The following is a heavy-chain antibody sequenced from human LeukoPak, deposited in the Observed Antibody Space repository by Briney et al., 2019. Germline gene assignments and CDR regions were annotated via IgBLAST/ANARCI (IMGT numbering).Heavy chain of an antibody. J-gene: IGHJ6*03. CDR3: AKGSSYYGSGSYYNDAFDYMDV. D-gene: IGHD3-10*01. Sequence: GGSLRLSCAASGFTFSSYAMSWVRQAPGKGLEWVSAISGSGGSTYYADSVKGRFTISRDNSKSTLYLQMNSLRAEDTAVYYCAKGSSYYGSGSYYNDAFDYMDVWGKGTTVTVSS. V-gene: IGHV3-23*01. CDR1: GFTFSSYA. CDR2: ISGSGGST.